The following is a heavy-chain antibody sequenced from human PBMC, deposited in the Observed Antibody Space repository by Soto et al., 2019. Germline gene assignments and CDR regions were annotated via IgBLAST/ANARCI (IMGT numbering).Heavy chain of an antibody. CDR1: GYTFTGYY. CDR3: ARVTPDDYYMDV. Sequence: ASAKVSCKASGYTFTGYYMHWVRQAPGQGLEWMGWINPNSGGTNYAQKFQGWVTMTRDTSISTAYMELSRLRSDDTAVYYCARVTPDDYYMDVWGKGTTVTVSS. J-gene: IGHJ6*03. V-gene: IGHV1-2*04. CDR2: INPNSGGT.